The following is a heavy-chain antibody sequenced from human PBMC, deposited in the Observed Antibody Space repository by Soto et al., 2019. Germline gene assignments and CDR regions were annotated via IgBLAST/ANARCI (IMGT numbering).Heavy chain of an antibody. CDR1: GFTFSSYA. CDR3: AKDAQVFYDILTGYSPGYYGMDV. CDR2: ISGSGGST. V-gene: IGHV3-23*01. J-gene: IGHJ6*02. Sequence: GLLRLSCAASGFTFSSYAMSWVRQAPGKGLEWVSAISGSGGSTYYADSVKGRFTISRDNSKNTLYLQMNSLRAEDTAVYYCAKDAQVFYDILTGYSPGYYGMDVWGQGTTVTVSS. D-gene: IGHD3-9*01.